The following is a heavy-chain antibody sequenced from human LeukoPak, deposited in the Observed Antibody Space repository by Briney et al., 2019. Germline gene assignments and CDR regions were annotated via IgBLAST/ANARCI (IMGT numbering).Heavy chain of an antibody. CDR3: ARHTPPTVTSFDY. D-gene: IGHD4-17*01. V-gene: IGHV4-59*08. CDR1: GGSISTYK. CDR2: IYNSGST. J-gene: IGHJ4*02. Sequence: SETLSLTCSVAGGSISTYKWSWIRQPPGKGLEWIGYIYNSGSTVYNPSLKSRATMSIDTSKNQFSLRLTSVIAADTAIYYCARHTPPTVTSFDYWGQGTLVTVSS.